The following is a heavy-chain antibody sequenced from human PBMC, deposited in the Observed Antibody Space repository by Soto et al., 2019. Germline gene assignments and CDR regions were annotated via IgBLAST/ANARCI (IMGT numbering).Heavy chain of an antibody. J-gene: IGHJ4*02. CDR1: GGTFSSYA. V-gene: IGHV1-69*12. CDR3: ARDSPSPDTAMVRAVGY. CDR2: IIPIFGTA. D-gene: IGHD5-18*01. Sequence: QVQLVQSGAEVKKPGSSVKVSCKASGGTFSSYAISWVRQAPGQGLEWMGGIIPIFGTANYAQKFQGRVTITADESTSTAYMELGSLRTEETAVYYFARDSPSPDTAMVRAVGYRGQGTLVPVSS.